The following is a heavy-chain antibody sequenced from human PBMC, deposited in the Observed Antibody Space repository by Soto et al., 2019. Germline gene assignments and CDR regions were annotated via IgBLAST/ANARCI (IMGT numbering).Heavy chain of an antibody. V-gene: IGHV3-30*18. CDR3: AKGRDDISSGMDV. Sequence: GGSLRLSCVGSRFVFNSYAVNWVRQAPGKGLEWVSFISSDGDYKYYGDSVKGRFTISRDRSRSTVYLQMNSPRAEDTGVYYCAKGRDDISSGMDVWGQGTTVTVSS. CDR2: ISSDGDYK. CDR1: RFVFNSYA. J-gene: IGHJ6*02.